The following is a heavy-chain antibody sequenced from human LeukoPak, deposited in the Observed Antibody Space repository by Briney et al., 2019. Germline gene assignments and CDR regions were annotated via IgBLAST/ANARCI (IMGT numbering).Heavy chain of an antibody. CDR2: INPSGGST. V-gene: IGHV1-46*01. Sequence: GASVKVSCKASGYTFTSYYMHWVRQAPGQGLEWMGIINPSGGSTSYAQKFQGRVTMTRDTSTSTVYMELSSLRSEDTAVYYCARDPRYYDSSGYHDYYYYYGMDVWGQGTTVTVSS. CDR1: GYTFTSYY. D-gene: IGHD3-22*01. J-gene: IGHJ6*02. CDR3: ARDPRYYDSSGYHDYYYYYGMDV.